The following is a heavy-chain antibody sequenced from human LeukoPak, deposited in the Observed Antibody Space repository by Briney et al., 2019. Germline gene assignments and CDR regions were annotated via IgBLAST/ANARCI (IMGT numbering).Heavy chain of an antibody. Sequence: PGGSLRLSCAASGFTFSSYEMNWVRQAPGKGLEWVSVIYNSGSTFYADSVKGRFTISRDNSENTLYLQMNSLRAEDTAVYYCARSLRVGVTAGGYWGQGTLVTVSS. V-gene: IGHV3-53*01. CDR1: GFTFSSYE. D-gene: IGHD1-26*01. J-gene: IGHJ4*02. CDR2: IYNSGST. CDR3: ARSLRVGVTAGGY.